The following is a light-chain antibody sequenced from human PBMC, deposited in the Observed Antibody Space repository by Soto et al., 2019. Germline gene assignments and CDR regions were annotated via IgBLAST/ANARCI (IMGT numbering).Light chain of an antibody. V-gene: IGKV1-39*01. CDR1: QNVNRF. Sequence: DIEMTQSPTSLSAPVGDSVTLTCRASQNVNRFLTWYQQKPGPAPKLLIYTASTMPTGIPARFSGSGSGTDFTLTISSLQSEDFAAYSCQQYYNAPLTFGGGTRVEI. J-gene: IGKJ4*01. CDR2: TAS. CDR3: QQYYNAPLT.